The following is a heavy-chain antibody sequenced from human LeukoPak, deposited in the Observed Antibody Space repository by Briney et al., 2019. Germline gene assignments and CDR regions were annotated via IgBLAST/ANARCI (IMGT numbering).Heavy chain of an antibody. J-gene: IGHJ5*02. CDR3: ARDGLLDIVVVPAANNWLDP. CDR1: GFTFSSYA. Sequence: GRSLRLSCAASGFTFSSYAMHWVRQAPGKGLEWVAVISYDGSNKYYADSVKGRFTISRDNSKNTLYLQMNSLRAEDTAVYYCARDGLLDIVVVPAANNWLDPWGQGTLVTVSS. V-gene: IGHV3-30*04. CDR2: ISYDGSNK. D-gene: IGHD2-2*01.